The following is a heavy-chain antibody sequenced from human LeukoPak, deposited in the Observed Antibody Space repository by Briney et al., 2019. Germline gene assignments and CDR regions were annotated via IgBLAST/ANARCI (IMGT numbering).Heavy chain of an antibody. CDR2: TSSSYSYI. Sequence: GGSLRLSCAASGFTFSSYSMNWVRQAPGKGLEWVSSTSSSYSYIYYADSVKGRFTISRDNSKNTLYLQMNSLRAEDTAVYYCAKIYDSSAYYYYFDYWGQGTLVTVSS. D-gene: IGHD3-22*01. V-gene: IGHV3-21*04. CDR3: AKIYDSSAYYYYFDY. CDR1: GFTFSSYS. J-gene: IGHJ4*02.